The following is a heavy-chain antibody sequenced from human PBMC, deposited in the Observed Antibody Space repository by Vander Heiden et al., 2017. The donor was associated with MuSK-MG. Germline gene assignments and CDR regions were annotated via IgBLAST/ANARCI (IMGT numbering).Heavy chain of an antibody. D-gene: IGHD5-18*01. CDR1: GFTFSSYS. CDR2: ISSSSSYI. V-gene: IGHV3-21*01. J-gene: IGHJ3*02. Sequence: EVQLVESGGGLVKPGWSLRLSCAASGFTFSSYSMNWVRQGPGKGLEGVSSISSSSSYIYYADSVKGRFTISRDNAKNSLYLQMNSLRAEDTAVYYCARAHTAMVEADAFDIWGQGTMVTVSS. CDR3: ARAHTAMVEADAFDI.